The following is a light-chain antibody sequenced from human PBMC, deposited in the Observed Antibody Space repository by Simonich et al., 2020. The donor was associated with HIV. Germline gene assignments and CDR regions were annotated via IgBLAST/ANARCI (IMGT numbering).Light chain of an antibody. J-gene: IGKJ1*01. CDR2: KVS. V-gene: IGKV2-30*02. CDR3: TQATQFPRT. Sequence: DVVMTQSPLSLPVTLGQPASISCRSSQSLVHSDGNTYLNWFQQRPGQSPRRLIYKVSNRDSGVPDRFSGSGSGTDFTLKISRVEAEDVGIYYCTQATQFPRTFGQGTKVEIK. CDR1: QSLVHSDGNTY.